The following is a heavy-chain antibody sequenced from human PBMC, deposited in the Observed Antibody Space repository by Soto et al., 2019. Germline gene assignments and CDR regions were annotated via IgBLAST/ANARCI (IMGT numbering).Heavy chain of an antibody. CDR2: ISCYSDYT. D-gene: IGHD1-20*01. CDR3: ATAVGLEPGALGYNVYAWDV. J-gene: IGHJ6*02. CDR1: GYTFSDHA. V-gene: IGHV1-18*01. Sequence: GASVKVSCKASGYTFSDHAISWVRQAPGQGLEWMGWISCYSDYTNYAQKFQGRVTMTTDTSTSTVHMELRNLKSDDTYVYYCATAVGLEPGALGYNVYAWDVWGQGTTVIVSS.